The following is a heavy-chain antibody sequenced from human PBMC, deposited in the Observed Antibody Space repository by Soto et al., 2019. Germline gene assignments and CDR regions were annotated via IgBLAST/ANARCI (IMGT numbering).Heavy chain of an antibody. CDR2: IKQDGSEK. D-gene: IGHD2-2*01. CDR1: GFTFSSYW. CDR3: ARGPYCSSTSCYGPWFDP. V-gene: IGHV3-7*01. J-gene: IGHJ5*02. Sequence: GGSLRLSCAASGFTFSSYWMSWVRQAPGKGLEWVANIKQDGSEKYYVDSVKGRFTISRDNAKNSLYLQMNSLGAEDTAVYYCARGPYCSSTSCYGPWFDPWGQGTLVTVSS.